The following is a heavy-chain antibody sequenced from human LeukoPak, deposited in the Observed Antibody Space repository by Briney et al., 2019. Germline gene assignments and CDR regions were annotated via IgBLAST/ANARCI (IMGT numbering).Heavy chain of an antibody. Sequence: ASVKVSCKVSGYTLTELSMHWVRQAPGKGLEWMGGFDPEDGETIYAQKFQGRVTMTEDTSTDTAYMELSSLRSEDPAVYYCATGGSAASLMDVWGQGTTVTVSS. CDR3: ATGGSAASLMDV. CDR1: GYTLTELS. V-gene: IGHV1-24*01. D-gene: IGHD1-26*01. J-gene: IGHJ6*02. CDR2: FDPEDGET.